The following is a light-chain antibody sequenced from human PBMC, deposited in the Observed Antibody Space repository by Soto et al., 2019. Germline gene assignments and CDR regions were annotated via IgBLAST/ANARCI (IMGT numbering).Light chain of an antibody. Sequence: DIQMTQSPSSLSASVGERVTITCRASQSISSYLNWYQQKPGKAPKLLIYAASSLQSGVPSRFSGSGSGTDFTLTMSCLQLEVFKTYYCQQSYSTLTFGAGTKVDIK. J-gene: IGKJ3*01. CDR3: QQSYSTLT. V-gene: IGKV1-39*01. CDR2: AAS. CDR1: QSISSY.